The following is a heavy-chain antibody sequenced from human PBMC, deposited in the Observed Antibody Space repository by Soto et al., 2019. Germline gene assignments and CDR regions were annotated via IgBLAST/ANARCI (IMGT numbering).Heavy chain of an antibody. D-gene: IGHD6-13*01. CDR3: ARESELAAAGPLTY. V-gene: IGHV6-1*01. Sequence: QTLSLTCGLSGGSFSSNSGAWNWVREFPTRGLDWLGRTFYRSKWYSDYAVSVRSRITINPDTSKNQFSLQLKSVTPEDTAVYFCARESELAAAGPLTYWSLGTLVTVSS. CDR2: TFYRSKWYS. CDR1: GGSFSSNSGA. J-gene: IGHJ4*02.